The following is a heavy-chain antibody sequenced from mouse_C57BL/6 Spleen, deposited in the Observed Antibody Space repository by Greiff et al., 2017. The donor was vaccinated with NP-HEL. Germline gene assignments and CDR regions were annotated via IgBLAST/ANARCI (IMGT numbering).Heavy chain of an antibody. CDR1: GYTFTSYW. Sequence: VQLQQSGAELVRPGSSVKLSCKASGYTFTSYWMDWVKQRPGQGLEWIGNIYPSDSETHYNQKFKDKATLTVDKSSSTAYMQLSSLTSEDSAVYYCARGYSNSYYAMDYWGQGTSVTVSS. D-gene: IGHD2-5*01. V-gene: IGHV1-61*01. J-gene: IGHJ4*01. CDR3: ARGYSNSYYAMDY. CDR2: IYPSDSET.